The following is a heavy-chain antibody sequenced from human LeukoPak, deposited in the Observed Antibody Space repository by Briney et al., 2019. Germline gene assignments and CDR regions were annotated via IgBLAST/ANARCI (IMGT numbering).Heavy chain of an antibody. D-gene: IGHD5-18*01. CDR3: ARKSTAMAGSFDY. V-gene: IGHV4-39*01. CDR1: GGSVSSSSYY. Sequence: SETLSLTCTVSGGSVSSSSYYWGWIRQPPGKGLEWIGSISYSGTNYNNPSLKSRVSVSIDTSKNQFSVKLSSVTAADTAVYYCARKSTAMAGSFDYWAREPWSPSPQ. J-gene: IGHJ4*02. CDR2: ISYSGTN.